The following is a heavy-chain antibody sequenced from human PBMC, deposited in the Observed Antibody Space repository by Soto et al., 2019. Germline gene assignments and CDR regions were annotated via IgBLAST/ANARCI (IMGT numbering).Heavy chain of an antibody. CDR1: GLSFNDSA. CDR2: IRRKVNTYAT. CDR3: SRKLDGAADRPSHFYGMDV. V-gene: IGHV3-73*02. J-gene: IGHJ6*02. Sequence: EVQLVESGGGLVQPGGSLKISCAVSGLSFNDSAIHWVRQASGKGLEWVGRIRRKVNTYATTYAASVKGRFIISRDDAKNTAYLQMNSLKVEDTAVYFCSRKLDGAADRPSHFYGMDVWGHGTSVTVSS. D-gene: IGHD6-13*01.